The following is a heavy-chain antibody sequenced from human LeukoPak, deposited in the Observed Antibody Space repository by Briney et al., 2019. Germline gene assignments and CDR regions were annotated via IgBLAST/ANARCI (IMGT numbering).Heavy chain of an antibody. V-gene: IGHV3-7*01. Sequence: GGSLRLSCAASGFTFTTYWMTWVRQAPGKGLEFVANIKEDGSVKNYVGSVQGRFTISRDNSRNLLYLQMDSLRAEDTAVYYCARDRGGLQFDYWGQGTLVTVSS. CDR2: IKEDGSVK. D-gene: IGHD2-15*01. CDR3: ARDRGGLQFDY. CDR1: GFTFTTYW. J-gene: IGHJ4*02.